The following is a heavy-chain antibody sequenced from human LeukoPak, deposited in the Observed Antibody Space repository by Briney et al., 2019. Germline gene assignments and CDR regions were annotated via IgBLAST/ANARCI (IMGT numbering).Heavy chain of an antibody. CDR3: ARASTIHGWFDP. V-gene: IGHV1-46*03. Sequence: GASVKVSCKASGYTFTSCYMHWVRQAPGQGLEWMGIINPSGGSTSYAQKFQGRVTMTRDTSTSTVYMELSSLRSEDTAVYYCARASTIHGWFDPWGQGTLVTVSS. J-gene: IGHJ5*02. CDR2: INPSGGST. CDR1: GYTFTSCY. D-gene: IGHD5/OR15-5a*01.